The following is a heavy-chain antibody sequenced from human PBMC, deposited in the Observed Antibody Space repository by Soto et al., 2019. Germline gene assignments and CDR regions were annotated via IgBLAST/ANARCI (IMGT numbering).Heavy chain of an antibody. D-gene: IGHD1-26*01. J-gene: IGHJ4*01. Sequence: SQTLSLPCAITGDSVSSNIAGWSWVRQSPSRGVEGLGRTYYRSKWYYEYAVSVRGRITINPDTSKNQSSLQLYSVTPEDTAVYFCARGEQYSGRIFDYWGQGTLVTVSS. CDR3: ARGEQYSGRIFDY. CDR1: GDSVSSNIAG. V-gene: IGHV6-1*01. CDR2: TYYRSKWYY.